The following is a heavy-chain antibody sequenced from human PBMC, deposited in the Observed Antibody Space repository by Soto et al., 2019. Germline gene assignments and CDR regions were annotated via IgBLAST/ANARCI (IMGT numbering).Heavy chain of an antibody. D-gene: IGHD4-17*01. Sequence: QVQLVQSGAEVKKPGSSVKVSCKASGGTFSSYTISWVRQAPRQGLEWMGRIIPILGIANYAPQFQGRVTITADKSTSTAYMELSSLRSEDTAVYYCAREGDYGAGYWYFDLWGRGTLVTVAS. CDR2: IIPILGIA. CDR1: GGTFSSYT. V-gene: IGHV1-69*08. CDR3: AREGDYGAGYWYFDL. J-gene: IGHJ2*01.